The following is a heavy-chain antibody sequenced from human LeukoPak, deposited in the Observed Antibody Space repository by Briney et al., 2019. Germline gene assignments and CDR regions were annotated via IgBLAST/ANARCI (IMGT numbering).Heavy chain of an antibody. CDR3: ARDGYIQKIPYSSSCGSAFDI. CDR1: GFTFSSYW. CDR2: IKQDGSEK. V-gene: IGHV3-7*01. Sequence: GGSLRPSCAASGFTFSSYWMSWVRQAPGKGLEWVANIKQDGSEKYYVDSVKGRFTISRDNAKNSLYLQMNSLRAEDTAVYYCARDGYIQKIPYSSSCGSAFDIWGQGTMVTVSS. J-gene: IGHJ3*02. D-gene: IGHD6-6*01.